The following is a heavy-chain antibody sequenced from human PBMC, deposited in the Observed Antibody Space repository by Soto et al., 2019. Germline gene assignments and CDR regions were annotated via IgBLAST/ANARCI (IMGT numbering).Heavy chain of an antibody. CDR1: GGSISSYY. CDR2: IYYSGST. Sequence: SETLSLTCTVSGGSISSYYWSWIRQPPGKGLEWIGYIYYSGSTNYNPSLKSRVTISVDTSKNQFSLKLSSVTAADTAVYYCARAEGWGAAESDCSSTSCLYYYYYYGMDVWGQGTTVTVSS. J-gene: IGHJ6*02. V-gene: IGHV4-59*01. CDR3: ARAEGWGAAESDCSSTSCLYYYYYYGMDV. D-gene: IGHD2-2*01.